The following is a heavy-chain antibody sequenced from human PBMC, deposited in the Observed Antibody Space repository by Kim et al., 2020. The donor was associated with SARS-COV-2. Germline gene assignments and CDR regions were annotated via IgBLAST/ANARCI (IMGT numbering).Heavy chain of an antibody. CDR2: INPSGGST. CDR1: GYTFTSYY. D-gene: IGHD5-12*01. V-gene: IGHV1-46*01. J-gene: IGHJ4*02. Sequence: ASVKVSCKASGYTFTSYYMHWVRQAPGQGLEWMGIINPSGGSTSYAQKFQGRVTMTRDTSTSTVYMELSSLRSEDTAVYYCARDERGYSGSPGYYFDYWGQGTLVTVSS. CDR3: ARDERGYSGSPGYYFDY.